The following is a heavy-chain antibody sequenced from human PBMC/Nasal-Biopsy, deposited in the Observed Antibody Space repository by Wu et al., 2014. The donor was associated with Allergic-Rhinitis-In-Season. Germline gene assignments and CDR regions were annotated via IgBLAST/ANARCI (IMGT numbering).Heavy chain of an antibody. V-gene: IGHV6-1*01. Sequence: RTYYRSKWYNDYAVSVKSRITINPDTSKNQFSLQLNSVTPEDTAVYYCARAYYYYMDVWGKGTTVTVSS. CDR3: ARAYYYYMDV. CDR2: TYYRSKWYN. J-gene: IGHJ6*03.